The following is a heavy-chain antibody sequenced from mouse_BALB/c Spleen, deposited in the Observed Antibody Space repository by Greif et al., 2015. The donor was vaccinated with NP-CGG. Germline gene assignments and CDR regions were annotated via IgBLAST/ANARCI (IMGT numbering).Heavy chain of an antibody. D-gene: IGHD2-10*02. CDR1: GYTFSSYW. J-gene: IGHJ2*01. CDR3: ARRQYGNYPYFDY. CDR2: ILPGSGST. Sequence: QVQLQQSGAELMKPGASVKISCKATGYTFSSYWIEWVKQRPGHGLEWIGEILPGSGSTNYNEKSKGKATFTADTSSNTAYMQLSSLTSEDSAVYYCARRQYGNYPYFDYWGQGTTLTVSS. V-gene: IGHV1-9*01.